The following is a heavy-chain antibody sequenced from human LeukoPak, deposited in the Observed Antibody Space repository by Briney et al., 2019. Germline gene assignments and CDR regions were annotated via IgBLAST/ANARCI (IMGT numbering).Heavy chain of an antibody. D-gene: IGHD5-18*01. CDR2: IYSGGST. J-gene: IGHJ6*02. V-gene: IGHV3-53*01. CDR1: GFTVSSNY. Sequence: PGGSLRLSCAASGFTVSSNYMSWVRQAPGKGLEWVSVIYSGGSTYYADSEKGRFAISRDNSKNTLYLQMNSLRAEDTAVYYCAGGYSYGGVYYYYGMDVWGQGTTVTVSS. CDR3: AGGYSYGGVYYYYGMDV.